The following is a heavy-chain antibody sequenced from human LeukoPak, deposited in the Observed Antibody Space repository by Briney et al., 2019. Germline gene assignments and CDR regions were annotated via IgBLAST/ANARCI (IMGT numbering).Heavy chain of an antibody. Sequence: SETLSLTCTVSGGSITSYYWSWIRQPAAKGLEWIGRIYPSGSTNYNPSLKSRVSMSVDTSKNQFSLKLTSVTAADTAVYYCARTSPRAATFDYWGQGTLVTVSS. D-gene: IGHD2-15*01. J-gene: IGHJ4*02. CDR1: GGSITSYY. CDR2: IYPSGST. V-gene: IGHV4-4*07. CDR3: ARTSPRAATFDY.